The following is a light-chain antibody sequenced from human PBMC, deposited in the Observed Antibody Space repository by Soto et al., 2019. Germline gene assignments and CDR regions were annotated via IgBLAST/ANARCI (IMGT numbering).Light chain of an antibody. CDR1: SSAVGSYNL. J-gene: IGLJ1*01. CDR3: CSYAGTNTFV. Sequence: QSALTQPASVSGSPGQSITVSCNGTSSAVGSYNLVSWYQQHPGKAPKLMIYEGNKRPSGVSNRFSGSKSANTASLTISGLQTEDEADYYCCSYAGTNTFVFGTGTKLTVL. CDR2: EGN. V-gene: IGLV2-23*01.